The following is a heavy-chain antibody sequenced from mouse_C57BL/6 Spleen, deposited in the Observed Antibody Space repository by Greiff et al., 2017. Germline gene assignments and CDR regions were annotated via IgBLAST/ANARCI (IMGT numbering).Heavy chain of an antibody. Sequence: VQRVESGAELVKPGASVKMSCKASGYTFTTYPIEWMKQNPGKSLEWIGNFHPYNDNTKYNEKFKGKATLTVEKSSSTVYLELSRLTSDDSAVYYCARRDYYGTPFAYWGQGTLVTVSA. CDR2: FHPYNDNT. CDR1: GYTFTTYP. D-gene: IGHD1-1*01. CDR3: ARRDYYGTPFAY. V-gene: IGHV1-47*01. J-gene: IGHJ3*01.